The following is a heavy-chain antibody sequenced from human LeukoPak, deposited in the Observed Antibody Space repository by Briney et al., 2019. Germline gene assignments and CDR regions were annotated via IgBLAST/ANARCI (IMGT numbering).Heavy chain of an antibody. CDR3: VRVNSGSYTHFQH. J-gene: IGHJ1*01. Sequence: ASVKVSCKASGYTFTGYYMHWVRQAPGQGLEWMGWINPNSGGTNYAQKFQGRVTMTRDTSISTAYMELSRLRSDDTAVYYCVRVNSGSYTHFQHWGQGTLVTVSS. CDR1: GYTFTGYY. D-gene: IGHD1-26*01. CDR2: INPNSGGT. V-gene: IGHV1-2*02.